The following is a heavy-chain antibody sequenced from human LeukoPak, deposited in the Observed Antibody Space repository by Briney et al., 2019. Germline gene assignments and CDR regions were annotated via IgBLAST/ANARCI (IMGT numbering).Heavy chain of an antibody. Sequence: GGSLRLSCAASGFTFSSYWMTWVRQAPGKGLEWVASIKQDGSEKFYVHSMKGRFTISRDNAKNSLYLQMNSVRAEDTAVYYCARDLDGGSTRKTGAFDIWGQGTMVTVSS. D-gene: IGHD2-2*01. CDR1: GFTFSSYW. V-gene: IGHV3-7*01. CDR3: ARDLDGGSTRKTGAFDI. J-gene: IGHJ3*02. CDR2: IKQDGSEK.